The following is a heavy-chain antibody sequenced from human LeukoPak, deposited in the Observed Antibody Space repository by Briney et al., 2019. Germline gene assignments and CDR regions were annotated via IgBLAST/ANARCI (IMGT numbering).Heavy chain of an antibody. Sequence: PGGSLRLSCAASGFTFSSYSMNWVRQAPGKGLEWVSSISSSSSYIYYADSVKGRFTISRDNAKNSLYLQMNSLRSEDTAVYYCARDGLDSSGPVAFDVWGQGAMVTVSS. CDR2: ISSSSSYI. V-gene: IGHV3-21*01. CDR1: GFTFSSYS. CDR3: ARDGLDSSGPVAFDV. D-gene: IGHD3-22*01. J-gene: IGHJ3*01.